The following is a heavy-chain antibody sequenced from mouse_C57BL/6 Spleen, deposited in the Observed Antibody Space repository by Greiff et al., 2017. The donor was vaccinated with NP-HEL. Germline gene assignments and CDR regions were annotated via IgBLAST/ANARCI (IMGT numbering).Heavy chain of an antibody. J-gene: IGHJ1*03. CDR1: GYSITSGYD. Sequence: EVQLQESGPGMVKPSQSLSLTCTVTGYSITSGYDWHWIRHFPGNKLEWMGYISYSGSTNYNPSLKSRISITHDTSKNHFFLKLNSVTTEDTATYYCARERYYGSSGYFDVWGTRTTVTVSS. V-gene: IGHV3-1*01. CDR2: ISYSGST. CDR3: ARERYYGSSGYFDV. D-gene: IGHD1-1*01.